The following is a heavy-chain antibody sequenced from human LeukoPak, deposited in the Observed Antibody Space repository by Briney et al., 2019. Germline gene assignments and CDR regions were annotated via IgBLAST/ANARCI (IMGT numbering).Heavy chain of an antibody. V-gene: IGHV6-1*01. D-gene: IGHD6-19*01. CDR2: TYYRSKWYN. CDR3: AREYIAVAGTLDY. J-gene: IGHJ4*02. Sequence: SQTLSLTCAISGDSVSSNSAAWNCIRQSPSRGLEWLGRTYYRSKWYNDYAVSVKSRITINPDTSKNQFSLQLNSVTPEDTAVYYCAREYIAVAGTLDYWGQGTLVTASS. CDR1: GDSVSSNSAA.